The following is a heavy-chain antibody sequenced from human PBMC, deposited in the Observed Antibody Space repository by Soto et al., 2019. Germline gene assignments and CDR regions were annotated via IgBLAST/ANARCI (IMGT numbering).Heavy chain of an antibody. CDR2: ISSGSTAV. CDR1: GFPFRPYD. D-gene: IGHD3-10*01. J-gene: IGHJ6*02. V-gene: IGHV3-48*02. Sequence: PGGSLRLSCAASGFPFRPYDMNWVRRAPGKGLEWLAHISSGSTAVYYADSVKGRFTISRDDALTSVFLLMNNLRDDDTGVYYCARDPGGMDVWGQGTTVTVSS. CDR3: ARDPGGMDV.